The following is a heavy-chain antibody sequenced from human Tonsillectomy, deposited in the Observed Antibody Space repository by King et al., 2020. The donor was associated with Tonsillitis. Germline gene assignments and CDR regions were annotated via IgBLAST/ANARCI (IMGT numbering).Heavy chain of an antibody. J-gene: IGHJ6*04. CDR2: IYSGGTT. D-gene: IGHD3-22*01. CDR3: ARDGYHDSSGYYAGFLDV. CDR1: GFTVSSNS. Sequence: VQLVESGGGLVQPGGSLRLSCAASGFTVSSNSMSWVRQAPGKGLEWVSVIYSGGTTYYADSVKGRFTISRHNSKNTLYLQMNSLRAEDTAVYYCARDGYHDSSGYYAGFLDVGGKGTTVTVSS. V-gene: IGHV3-53*04.